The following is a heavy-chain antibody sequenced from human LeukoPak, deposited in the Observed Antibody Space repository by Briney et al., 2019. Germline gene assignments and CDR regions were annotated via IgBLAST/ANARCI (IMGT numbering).Heavy chain of an antibody. CDR3: ARESGYYYDTSGYTFDY. CDR1: GGSISSGSYY. CDR2: IYTSGST. J-gene: IGHJ4*02. Sequence: SETLSLTCTVSGGSISSGSYYWSWIRQPAGKGPEWIGRIYTSGSTNYNPSLKSRVSMSVDTSKNQFSLRLRSVTAADTAVYYCARESGYYYDTSGYTFDYWGQGILVTVSS. D-gene: IGHD3-22*01. V-gene: IGHV4-61*02.